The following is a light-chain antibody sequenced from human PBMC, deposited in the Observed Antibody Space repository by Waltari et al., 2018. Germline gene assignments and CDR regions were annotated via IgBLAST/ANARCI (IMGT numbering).Light chain of an antibody. J-gene: IGLJ2*01. V-gene: IGLV3-19*01. CDR2: GQD. CDR3: HSRETSSTRV. CDR1: SLRRFY. Sequence: SSKLTQDPVVSVALGQTVKITCQGDSLRRFYASWYQQRPGQAPILVLYGQDNRPSGIPERFSGSTSGNTASLTITGAQADDEADYYCHSRETSSTRVFGGGTRLTV.